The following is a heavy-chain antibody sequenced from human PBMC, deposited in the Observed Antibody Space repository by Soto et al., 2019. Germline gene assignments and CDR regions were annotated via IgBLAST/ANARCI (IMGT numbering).Heavy chain of an antibody. CDR1: EGSISNNY. CDR3: ARRYGPGFDY. D-gene: IGHD4-17*01. V-gene: IGHV4-59*08. J-gene: IGHJ4*02. Sequence: SETLSLTCTVSEGSISNNYWSWIRQPPGKGPEWIGYVHYSGSTNYNPSLKSRVTISVDTSKNQFSLKLSSVTAADTAVYYCARRYGPGFDYWGQGTLVTVS. CDR2: VHYSGST.